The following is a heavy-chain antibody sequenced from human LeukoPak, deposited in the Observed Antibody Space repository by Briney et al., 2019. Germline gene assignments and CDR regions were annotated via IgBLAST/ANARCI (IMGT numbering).Heavy chain of an antibody. CDR3: ARERRIVLMVYATHTGFDP. Sequence: PGGSLRLSCAASGFTFSSYAMHWVRQAPGKGLEWVAVISYDGSNKYYADSVKGRFTISRDNSKNTLYLQMNSLRAEDTAVYYCARERRIVLMVYATHTGFDPWGQGTLVTVSS. D-gene: IGHD2-8*01. CDR2: ISYDGSNK. V-gene: IGHV3-30-3*01. CDR1: GFTFSSYA. J-gene: IGHJ5*02.